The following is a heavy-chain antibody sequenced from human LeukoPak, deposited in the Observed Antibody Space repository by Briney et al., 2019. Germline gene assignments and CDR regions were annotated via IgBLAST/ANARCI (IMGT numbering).Heavy chain of an antibody. Sequence: SETLSLTCAVYGGSFSGYYRSWIRQPPGKGLEWIGEINHSGSTHYNPSLKSRVTISVDTSKKQFSLKLSSVTAADTAVYYCAAGGYDILTGHKADYWGQGTLVTVSS. CDR1: GGSFSGYY. CDR3: AAGGYDILTGHKADY. J-gene: IGHJ4*02. D-gene: IGHD3-9*01. V-gene: IGHV4-34*01. CDR2: INHSGST.